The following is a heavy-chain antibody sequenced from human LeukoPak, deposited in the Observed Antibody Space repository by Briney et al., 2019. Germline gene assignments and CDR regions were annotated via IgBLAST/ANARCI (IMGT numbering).Heavy chain of an antibody. CDR3: ARAYYDSSGCDY. Sequence: GRSLRLSCAASGFTFSSYAMHWVRQGPGKGLEWVAVISYDGSNKYYADSVKGRFTISRDNSKNTLYLQMNSLRAEDTAVYYCARAYYDSSGCDYWGQGTLVTVSS. CDR2: ISYDGSNK. CDR1: GFTFSSYA. J-gene: IGHJ4*02. D-gene: IGHD3-22*01. V-gene: IGHV3-30*04.